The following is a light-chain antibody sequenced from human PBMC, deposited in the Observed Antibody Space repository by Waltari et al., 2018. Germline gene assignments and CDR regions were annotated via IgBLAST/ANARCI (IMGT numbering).Light chain of an antibody. CDR2: LAS. V-gene: IGKV4-1*01. CDR1: ESGLSSATNKNF. Sequence: DIVMTQSPDSLAVSLGERATINCKSSESGLSSATNKNFVAWFQQKPGQTAKVLIFLASARESGDPDRFKGSGSGTDFTHNITSLKAEDVAVYYCQQYYAIPWTFGQGTKVEI. J-gene: IGKJ1*01. CDR3: QQYYAIPWT.